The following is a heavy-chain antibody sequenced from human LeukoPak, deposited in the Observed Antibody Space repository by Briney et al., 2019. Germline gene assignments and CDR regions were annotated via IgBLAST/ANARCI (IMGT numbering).Heavy chain of an antibody. J-gene: IGHJ4*02. D-gene: IGHD1-26*01. CDR2: INYTGST. CDR1: VASISGGTYY. CDR3: ARRGGSGRAFNY. Sequence: SETLSLTCSVPVASISGGTYYWGWISQPPGKGRGWLGSINYTGSTYDNTSLKSHVTISVDTSKIQYSLKLRSVTAADTAVYDCARRGGSGRAFNYWGQGTLVTVSS. V-gene: IGHV4-39*01.